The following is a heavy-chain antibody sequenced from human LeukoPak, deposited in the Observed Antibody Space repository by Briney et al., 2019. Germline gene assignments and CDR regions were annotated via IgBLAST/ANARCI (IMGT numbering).Heavy chain of an antibody. V-gene: IGHV1-69*13. Sequence: GASVKASCKASGGTFSSYAISWVRQAPGQGLEWMGGIIPIFGTANYAQKFQGGVTITADESTSTAYMELSSLRSEDTAVYYCARGPLGGSTIGAFDIWGQGTMVTVSS. CDR1: GGTFSSYA. CDR3: ARGPLGGSTIGAFDI. CDR2: IIPIFGTA. J-gene: IGHJ3*02. D-gene: IGHD3-16*01.